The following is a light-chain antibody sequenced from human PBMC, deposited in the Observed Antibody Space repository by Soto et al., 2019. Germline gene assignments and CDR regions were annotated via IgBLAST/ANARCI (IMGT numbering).Light chain of an antibody. Sequence: EIVLTQSPGTLSLSPGERATLSCRASQSVSSSYLAWYQQKPGQAPRLLIYGASSRATGIPDRFSGSGSGTDFTLTISRLEPEDFAVYYCQQYGSAHWGFGQGTKVEIK. J-gene: IGKJ1*01. CDR1: QSVSSSY. CDR3: QQYGSAHWG. V-gene: IGKV3-20*01. CDR2: GAS.